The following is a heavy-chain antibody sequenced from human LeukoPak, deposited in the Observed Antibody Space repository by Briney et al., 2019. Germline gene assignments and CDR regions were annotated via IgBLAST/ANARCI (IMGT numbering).Heavy chain of an antibody. CDR1: GFTFSGSA. D-gene: IGHD3-9*01. J-gene: IGHJ3*02. V-gene: IGHV3-73*01. CDR2: IRSKAKSYAT. Sequence: PGGSLKLSCAASGFTFSGSAMHWVRQASGKGLEWVGRIRSKAKSYATAYATSVKGRFTISRDDSKNTAYLQMNSLKTEDTAVYYCTRPLTYYDILTGYYPGHDAFDIWGQGTMVTVSS. CDR3: TRPLTYYDILTGYYPGHDAFDI.